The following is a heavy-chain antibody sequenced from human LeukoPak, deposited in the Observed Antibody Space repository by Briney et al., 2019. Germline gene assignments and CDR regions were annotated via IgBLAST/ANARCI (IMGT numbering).Heavy chain of an antibody. D-gene: IGHD3-16*01. CDR1: GFTFSSYG. CDR3: ARGDRLGAALIASFDY. J-gene: IGHJ4*02. Sequence: GGSLRLSCAASGFTFSSYGMSWVRQAPGKGLEWVSAISGSGGSTYYADSVKGRFTISRDDAKNSLYLQMNSLRAEDTAVYYCARGDRLGAALIASFDYWGQGTLVTVSS. V-gene: IGHV3-23*01. CDR2: ISGSGGST.